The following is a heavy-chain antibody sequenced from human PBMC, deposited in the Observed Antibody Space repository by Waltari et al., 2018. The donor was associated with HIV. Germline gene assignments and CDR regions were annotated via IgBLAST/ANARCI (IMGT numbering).Heavy chain of an antibody. J-gene: IGHJ5*02. CDR3: ARDSRGSTWSLNWFDP. Sequence: EVQLVESGVGRVKPGESLRLSCVTSGFIFNSYSMNWVRQAPGKGPEWVSSISSSGNFKHYADSVKGRFTISRDNAENSLYLQMNGLRAEDTAIYYCARDSRGSTWSLNWFDPWGQGTLVTVSS. V-gene: IGHV3-21*02. CDR1: GFIFNSYS. CDR2: ISSSGNFK. D-gene: IGHD6-6*01.